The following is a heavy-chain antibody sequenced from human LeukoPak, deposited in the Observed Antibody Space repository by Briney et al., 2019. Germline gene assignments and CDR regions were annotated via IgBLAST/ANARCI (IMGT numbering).Heavy chain of an antibody. J-gene: IGHJ3*02. V-gene: IGHV1-69*13. Sequence: GASVKVSCKASGGTFSSYGIYWVRQAPGQGLEWMGGIIPIFGTAKYEQKFQGRVTITADESTSTAYMELSSLRSEDTAVYYCARDQAVAGTTDAFDIWGQGTMVTVSS. CDR2: IIPIFGTA. CDR1: GGTFSSYG. D-gene: IGHD6-19*01. CDR3: ARDQAVAGTTDAFDI.